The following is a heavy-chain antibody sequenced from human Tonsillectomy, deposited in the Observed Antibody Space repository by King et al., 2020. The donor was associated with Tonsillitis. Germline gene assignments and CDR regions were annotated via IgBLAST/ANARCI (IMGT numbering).Heavy chain of an antibody. V-gene: IGHV4-39*07. D-gene: IGHD3-22*01. J-gene: IGHJ4*02. CDR3: ARRGYGDPLFDY. Sequence: QLQESGPGLVKPSETLSLTCTVSGGCISSSSYYWGWIRQPPGKGLEWIGSIYYSGSTYYNPSLKSRVTISVDTSKNQFSLKLSSVTAADTAVYYCARRGYGDPLFDYWGQGTLVTVSS. CDR1: GGCISSSSYY. CDR2: IYYSGST.